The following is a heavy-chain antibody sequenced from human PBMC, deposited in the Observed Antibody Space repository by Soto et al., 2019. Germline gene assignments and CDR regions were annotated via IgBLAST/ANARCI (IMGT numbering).Heavy chain of an antibody. CDR1: GYTFTGYY. CDR2: INPNSGGT. Sequence: ASVKVSCKASGYTFTGYYMHWVRQAPGQGLEWMGWINPNSGGTNYAQKFQGWVTMTRDTSISTAHMELSRLRSDDTAVYYCARGPYSSGSAKYYYYYYGMDVWGQGTMVIVSS. J-gene: IGHJ6*02. V-gene: IGHV1-2*04. D-gene: IGHD6-19*01. CDR3: ARGPYSSGSAKYYYYYYGMDV.